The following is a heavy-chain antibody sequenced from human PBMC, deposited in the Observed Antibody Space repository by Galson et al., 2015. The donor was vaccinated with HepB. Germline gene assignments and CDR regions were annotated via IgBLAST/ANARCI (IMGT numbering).Heavy chain of an antibody. V-gene: IGHV4-59*01. Sequence: ETLSLTCTVSGGSISSYYWSWIRQPPGKGLEWIGYIYYSGSTNYNPSLKSRVTISVDTSKNQFSLKLSSVTAADTAVYYCARAPALPLLWFGERPNGWFDPWGQGTLVTVSS. CDR3: ARAPALPLLWFGERPNGWFDP. CDR2: IYYSGST. J-gene: IGHJ5*02. D-gene: IGHD3-10*01. CDR1: GGSISSYY.